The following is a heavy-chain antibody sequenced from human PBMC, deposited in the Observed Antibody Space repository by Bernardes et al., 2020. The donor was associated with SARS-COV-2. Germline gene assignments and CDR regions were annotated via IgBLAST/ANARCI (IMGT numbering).Heavy chain of an antibody. J-gene: IGHJ4*02. CDR1: GYSFTNYW. D-gene: IGHD1-26*01. V-gene: IGHV5-51*07. CDR3: ARQGGRYYKARGAIDY. CDR2: IYPGDSDT. Sequence: GASLKISCKGSGYSFTNYWIGWVHQMPGKGLEWMGIIYPGDSDTRYSPSFQGQVTISADKSISTAYLQWSSLKASDTAMYYCARQGGRYYKARGAIDYWGQGTLVTVSS.